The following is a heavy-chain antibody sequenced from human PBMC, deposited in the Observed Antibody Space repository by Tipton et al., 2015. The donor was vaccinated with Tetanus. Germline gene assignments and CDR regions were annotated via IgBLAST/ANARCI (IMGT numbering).Heavy chain of an antibody. J-gene: IGHJ4*02. CDR3: ARQEINSSGWYTIDY. Sequence: QLVQSGAEVKKPGESLKISCKGSGYSFTSYWIGWVRQMPGKGLEWMGIIYPGDSDTRYSPSFQGQVTISADKSISTAYLQRSSLKASDTAMYYCARQEINSSGWYTIDYWGQGTLVTVSS. CDR2: IYPGDSDT. D-gene: IGHD6-19*01. V-gene: IGHV5-51*01. CDR1: GYSFTSYW.